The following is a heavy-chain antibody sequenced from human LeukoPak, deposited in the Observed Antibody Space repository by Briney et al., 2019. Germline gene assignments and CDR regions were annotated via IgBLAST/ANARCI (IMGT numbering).Heavy chain of an antibody. CDR1: GFTFSGFA. CDR2: ISYDGTNK. Sequence: PGGSLRLSCAASGFTFSGFAMHWVRQAPGKGLEWVAVISYDGTNKYYADSVKGRFTISRDNSKNTLFLQMNSLKPEDTAVYYCASQYSGYIFGDYWGRGTLVTVSS. J-gene: IGHJ4*02. CDR3: ASQYSGYIFGDY. D-gene: IGHD5-12*01. V-gene: IGHV3-30-3*01.